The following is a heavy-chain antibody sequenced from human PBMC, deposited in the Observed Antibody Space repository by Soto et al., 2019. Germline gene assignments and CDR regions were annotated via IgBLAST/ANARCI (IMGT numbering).Heavy chain of an antibody. V-gene: IGHV4-34*01. J-gene: IGHJ5*02. D-gene: IGHD3-10*01. Sequence: SETLSLTCAVYGGSFSGYYWSWIRQPPGKGLEWIGEINHSGSTNYNPSLKSRVTISVDTSKNQFSLKLSSVTAADTAVYYCARGPTMVRGVISSLSWFDPWGQGTLVTVS. CDR1: GGSFSGYY. CDR2: INHSGST. CDR3: ARGPTMVRGVISSLSWFDP.